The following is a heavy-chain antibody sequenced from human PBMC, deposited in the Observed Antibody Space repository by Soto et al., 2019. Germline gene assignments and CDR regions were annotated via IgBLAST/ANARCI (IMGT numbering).Heavy chain of an antibody. CDR2: INHSGST. Sequence: LSLTCAVYGGSFSGYYWSWIRQPPGKGLEWIGEINHSGSTNYSPSLKSRVTISVDTSKNQFSLKLSSVTAADTAVYYCARGDVLTGYYRWSQGTLVTVSS. CDR1: GGSFSGYY. D-gene: IGHD3-9*01. CDR3: ARGDVLTGYYR. J-gene: IGHJ4*02. V-gene: IGHV4-34*01.